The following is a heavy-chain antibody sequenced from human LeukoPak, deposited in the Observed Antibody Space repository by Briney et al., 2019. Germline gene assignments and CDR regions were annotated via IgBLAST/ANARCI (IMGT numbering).Heavy chain of an antibody. V-gene: IGHV3-30-3*01. CDR1: GFTFSSYA. Sequence: GRSLRLSCAASGFTFSSYAMHWVRQAPGKGLEWVAVISYDGSNKYYADSVKGRFTISRDNSKNTLYLQMNSLRAEDTAVYYCASQYSSSWRGGYFDYWGQGTLVTVSS. D-gene: IGHD6-13*01. CDR3: ASQYSSSWRGGYFDY. CDR2: ISYDGSNK. J-gene: IGHJ4*02.